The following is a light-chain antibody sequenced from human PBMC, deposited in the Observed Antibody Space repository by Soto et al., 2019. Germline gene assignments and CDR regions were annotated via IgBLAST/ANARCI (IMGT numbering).Light chain of an antibody. CDR1: QNVDNNF. V-gene: IGKV3-20*01. Sequence: PGARATLSCRASQNVDNNFLAWYQHKPGQPPRLLIFGASIRAAGIPDRFSGSGSGTDFTLSISRLEPEDFVVYHCQQYGSLPYTFGQGTKLDI. CDR2: GAS. J-gene: IGKJ2*01. CDR3: QQYGSLPYT.